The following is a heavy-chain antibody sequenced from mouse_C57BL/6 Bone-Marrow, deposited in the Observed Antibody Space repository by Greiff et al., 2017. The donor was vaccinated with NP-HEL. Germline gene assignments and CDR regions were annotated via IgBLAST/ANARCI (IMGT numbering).Heavy chain of an antibody. J-gene: IGHJ2*01. CDR2: IDPSDSYT. CDR3: ARGFAVPLFDY. V-gene: IGHV1-69*01. Sequence: QVQLQQSGAELVMPGASVKLSCKASGYTFTSYWMHWVKQRPGQGLEWIGEIDPSDSYTNYNQKFKGKSTLTVDKSSSTAYMQLSSLTSEDSAVYYCARGFAVPLFDYWGQGTTLTVSS. D-gene: IGHD1-1*01. CDR1: GYTFTSYW.